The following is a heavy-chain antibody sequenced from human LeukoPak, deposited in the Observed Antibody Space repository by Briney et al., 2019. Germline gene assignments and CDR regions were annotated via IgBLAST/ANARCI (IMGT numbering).Heavy chain of an antibody. J-gene: IGHJ4*02. CDR2: IYNSGST. CDR1: GGSFSGYY. Sequence: PSETLSLTCAVYGGSFSGYYWSWIRQPPGKGLEWIGNIYNSGSTNYNPSLKSRVTISVDSSKKQFSLKLISVTAADTAVYYCARQGGYASPFDYWGQGTLVTVSS. D-gene: IGHD5-12*01. V-gene: IGHV4-59*08. CDR3: ARQGGYASPFDY.